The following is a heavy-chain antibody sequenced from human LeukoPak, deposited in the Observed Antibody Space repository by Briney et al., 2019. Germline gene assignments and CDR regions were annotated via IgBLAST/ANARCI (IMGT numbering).Heavy chain of an antibody. D-gene: IGHD3-22*01. CDR2: ISWDGGST. Sequence: PGGSLRLSCAASGFTFDDYAMHWVRQAPGKGLEGVFLISWDGGSTYYAESVKGRFTIPRDNSKNSLYLQMSSLRAEDTAVYYCVRDDDRPDNGLDYWGQGTLVTVSS. J-gene: IGHJ4*02. CDR3: VRDDDRPDNGLDY. CDR1: GFTFDDYA. V-gene: IGHV3-43D*03.